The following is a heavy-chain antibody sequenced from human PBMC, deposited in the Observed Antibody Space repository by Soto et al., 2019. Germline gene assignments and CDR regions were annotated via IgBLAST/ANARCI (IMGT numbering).Heavy chain of an antibody. CDR2: ISSSSSYI. CDR1: GFTFSSYS. D-gene: IGHD6-19*01. CDR3: ARDISSGPGAFDI. J-gene: IGHJ3*02. Sequence: PGGSLRLSCAASGFTFSSYSMNWVRQAPGKGLEWVSSISSSSSYIYYADSVKGRFTISRDNAKNSLYLQMNSLRAEDTAVYYCARDISSGPGAFDIWGQGKMVTVS. V-gene: IGHV3-21*01.